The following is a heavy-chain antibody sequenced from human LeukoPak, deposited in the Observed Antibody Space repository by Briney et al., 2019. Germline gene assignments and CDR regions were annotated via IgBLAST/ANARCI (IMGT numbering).Heavy chain of an antibody. CDR1: GGSISSYY. V-gene: IGHV4-59*08. D-gene: IGHD1-1*01. J-gene: IGHJ6*02. CDR3: ARQGRTGVYGMDV. CDR2: IYYSGST. Sequence: SETLSLTCTVSGGSISSYYWSWIRQPPGKGLEWIGYIYYSGSTNYNPSLKSRVTISVDTSKNQFSLKLNSVTAADTAVYYCARQGRTGVYGMDVWGQGTTVTVSS.